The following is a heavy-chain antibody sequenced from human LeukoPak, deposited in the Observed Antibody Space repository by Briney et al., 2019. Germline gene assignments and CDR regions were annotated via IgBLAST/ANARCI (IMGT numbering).Heavy chain of an antibody. CDR1: GITFSTYA. J-gene: IGHJ4*02. CDR3: ARVLEYYYDSSGYTLLDY. Sequence: GGSLRLSCVASGITFSTYAMNWVRQAPGKGLEWVSVISGSAASTSYADSVKGRFTISRDNSKNTLYLQMNSLRAEDTAVYYCARVLEYYYDSSGYTLLDYWGQGTLVTVSS. V-gene: IGHV3-23*01. D-gene: IGHD3-22*01. CDR2: ISGSAAST.